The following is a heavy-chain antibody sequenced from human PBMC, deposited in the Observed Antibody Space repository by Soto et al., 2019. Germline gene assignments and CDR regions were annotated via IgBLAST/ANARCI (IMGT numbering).Heavy chain of an antibody. CDR1: GGSISNSSYQ. CDR2: VSYSGIT. V-gene: IGHV4-39*01. CDR3: SRIAVSGPLPRFCN. D-gene: IGHD6-19*01. J-gene: IGHJ1*01. Sequence: QLQLQESGPGLVKPSETLSLTCTVSGGSISNSSYQWGWIRQPPGKGLQWIGSVSYSGITYYNPSLKRRPTIFVGTAQTQASLGLSSVAPADTAVYYRSRIAVSGPLPRFCNWGRGTLVTLAS.